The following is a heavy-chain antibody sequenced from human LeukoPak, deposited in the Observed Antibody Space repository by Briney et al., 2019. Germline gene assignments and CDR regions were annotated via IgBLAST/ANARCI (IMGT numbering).Heavy chain of an antibody. Sequence: GGSLRLSCAASGFTVSSNYMSWVRQAPGKGLEWVSAISGSGGSTYYADSVKGRFTISRGNSKNTLYLQMNSLRAEDTAVYYCAKLLYYYDSSQPYWGQGTLVTVSS. CDR2: ISGSGGST. CDR3: AKLLYYYDSSQPY. CDR1: GFTVSSNY. D-gene: IGHD3-22*01. J-gene: IGHJ4*02. V-gene: IGHV3-23*01.